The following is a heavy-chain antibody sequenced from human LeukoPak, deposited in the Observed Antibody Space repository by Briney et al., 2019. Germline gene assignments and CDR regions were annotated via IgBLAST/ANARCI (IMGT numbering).Heavy chain of an antibody. Sequence: GGSLKLSCAASGFTFSTFAMLWVRQPRGKGLEWVSSIFPSGGEIHYADSVRGRFTISRDNSKSTLSLQMNSLRAEDTAIYYCVTYRQVMLPFEAWGQGTLVTVSS. J-gene: IGHJ5*02. D-gene: IGHD5-18*01. CDR3: VTYRQVMLPFEA. V-gene: IGHV3-23*01. CDR1: GFTFSTFA. CDR2: IFPSGGEI.